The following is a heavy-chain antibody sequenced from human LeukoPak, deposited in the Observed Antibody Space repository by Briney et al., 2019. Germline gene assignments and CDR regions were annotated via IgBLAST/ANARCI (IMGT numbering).Heavy chain of an antibody. D-gene: IGHD3-3*01. V-gene: IGHV4-31*03. CDR2: IYYSGST. CDR1: RGSNIRATYY. CDR3: GTTFGFTAFGRFDS. Sequence: SETLSLTCFVSRGSNIRATYYWRWIRQPPGKGLEWIGYIYYSGSTYYSLSLRSRASISIDTSKNKFSLNLNSVTAADTAVYYCGTTFGFTAFGRFDSWGRGTLVTVSS. J-gene: IGHJ4*02.